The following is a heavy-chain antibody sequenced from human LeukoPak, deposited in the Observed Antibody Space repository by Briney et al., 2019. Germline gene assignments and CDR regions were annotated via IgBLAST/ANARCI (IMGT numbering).Heavy chain of an antibody. D-gene: IGHD3-22*01. Sequence: ASVKVSCKASGYTFSGYYLHWVRQAPGQGLEWIGWINPNSGGTNSAQKFQGRVTMTRDTSIITAYMELSRLRSDDTAVYFCARGYYDSSDYEYFQHWGQGTLVTVSS. V-gene: IGHV1-2*02. CDR1: GYTFSGYY. J-gene: IGHJ1*01. CDR2: INPNSGGT. CDR3: ARGYYDSSDYEYFQH.